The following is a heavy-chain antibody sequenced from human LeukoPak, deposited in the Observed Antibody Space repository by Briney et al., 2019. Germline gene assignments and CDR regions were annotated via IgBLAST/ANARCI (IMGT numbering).Heavy chain of an antibody. D-gene: IGHD6-13*01. J-gene: IGHJ4*02. V-gene: IGHV3-21*04. CDR3: ARPHSSSWTYFDY. CDR2: ISSSSSYI. Sequence: GGSLRLSCAASGFTFSSYSMNWVRQAPGKGLEWVSSISSSSSYIYYADSVKGRFTISRDNSKNTLYLQMNSLRAEDTAVYYCARPHSSSWTYFDYWGQGTLVTVSS. CDR1: GFTFSSYS.